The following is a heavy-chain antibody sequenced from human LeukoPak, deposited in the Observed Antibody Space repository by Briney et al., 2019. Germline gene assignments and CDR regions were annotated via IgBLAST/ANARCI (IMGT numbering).Heavy chain of an antibody. D-gene: IGHD3-3*01. Sequence: GGSLRLSCAASGFTFSSYAMSWVRQAPGKGLEWVSAISGSGGSTYYADSVKGRFTISRDNSKNTLFLQMNSLRVDDTAVYYCVKFPEPGGFLSRTPKGHYDMDVRGQGTTVIVSS. J-gene: IGHJ6*02. V-gene: IGHV3-23*01. CDR2: ISGSGGST. CDR3: VKFPEPGGFLSRTPKGHYDMDV. CDR1: GFTFSSYA.